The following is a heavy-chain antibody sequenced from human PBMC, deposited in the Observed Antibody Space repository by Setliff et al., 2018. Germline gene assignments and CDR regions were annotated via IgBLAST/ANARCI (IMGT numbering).Heavy chain of an antibody. J-gene: IGHJ1*01. CDR2: ISYDGSNQ. CDR3: ARASLGKFGSAVEYFHH. D-gene: IGHD2-15*01. CDR1: RFPFSSYG. Sequence: GGSLRLSCAASRFPFSSYGMHWVRPAPGKGLEWVAVISYDGSNQNYADSVKGRFTISRDNSKNSLYLQMNSLRADDTAVYYCARASLGKFGSAVEYFHHWGQGTLVTVS. V-gene: IGHV3-30*03.